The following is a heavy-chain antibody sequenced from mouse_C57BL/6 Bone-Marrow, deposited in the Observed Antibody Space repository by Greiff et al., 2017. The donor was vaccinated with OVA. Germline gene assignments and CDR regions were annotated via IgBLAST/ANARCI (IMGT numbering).Heavy chain of an antibody. J-gene: IGHJ2*01. D-gene: IGHD1-1*01. Sequence: EVKLMESGPGLVKPSQSLSLTCSVTGYSITSGYYWNWIRQFPGNKLEWMGYISYDGSNNYNPSLKNRISITRDTSKNQFFLKLNSVTTEDTATYYCARRGYYGSSLYYFDYWGQGTTLTVSS. CDR2: ISYDGSN. V-gene: IGHV3-6*01. CDR1: GYSITSGYY. CDR3: ARRGYYGSSLYYFDY.